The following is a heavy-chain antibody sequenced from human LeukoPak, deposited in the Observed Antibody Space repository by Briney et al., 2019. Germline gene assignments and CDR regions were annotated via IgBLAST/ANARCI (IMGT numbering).Heavy chain of an antibody. Sequence: RXAPGXGLEWIGYIYYSGSTNYNPSLKSRVTISVDTSKNQFSLKLSSVTAADTAMYYCARLIGDIAVSGTSWFDPWGQGTXVTXSS. D-gene: IGHD6-19*01. CDR3: ARLIGDIAVSGTSWFDP. CDR2: IYYSGST. V-gene: IGHV4-59*01. J-gene: IGHJ5*02.